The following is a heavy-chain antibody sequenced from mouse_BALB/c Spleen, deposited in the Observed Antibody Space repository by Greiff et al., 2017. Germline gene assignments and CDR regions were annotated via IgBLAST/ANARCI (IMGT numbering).Heavy chain of an antibody. D-gene: IGHD1-1*01. CDR1: GYAFTNYL. CDR2: INPGSGGT. Sequence: VKLQESGAELVRPGTSVKVSCKASGYAFTNYLIEWVKQRPGQGLEWIGVINPGSGGTNYNEKFKGKATLTADKSSSTAYMQLSSLTSDDSAVYFCARGYYGSPMDYWGQGTSVTVSS. CDR3: ARGYYGSPMDY. J-gene: IGHJ4*01. V-gene: IGHV1-54*01.